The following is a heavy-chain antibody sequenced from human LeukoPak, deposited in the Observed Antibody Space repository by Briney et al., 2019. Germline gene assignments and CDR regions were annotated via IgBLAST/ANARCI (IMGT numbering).Heavy chain of an antibody. CDR3: ARGFDSRFFDK. V-gene: IGHV1-69*04. J-gene: IGHJ4*02. CDR1: GGTFSSYA. CDR2: IIPILGIA. D-gene: IGHD3-22*01. Sequence: GASVKVSCKASGGTFSSYAISWVRQAPGQGLEWMGRIIPILGIANYAQKFQGRVTITADKSTSTAYMELSSLRSEDTAVYYCARGFDSRFFDKWGQGTLVTVSS.